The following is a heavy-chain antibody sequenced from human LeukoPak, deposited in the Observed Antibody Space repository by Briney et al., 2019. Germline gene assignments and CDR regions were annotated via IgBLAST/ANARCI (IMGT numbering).Heavy chain of an antibody. CDR1: GGTFSSYA. V-gene: IGHV1-69*13. Sequence: SVKVSCKASGGTFSSYAISWVRQAPGQGLEWMGGIIPIFGTANYAQKFQGRVTITADESTSTAYMELSSLRSEDTAVYYCASDYGDYYYSLYYYYYGMDVWGQGTTVAASS. D-gene: IGHD4-17*01. J-gene: IGHJ6*02. CDR2: IIPIFGTA. CDR3: ASDYGDYYYSLYYYYYGMDV.